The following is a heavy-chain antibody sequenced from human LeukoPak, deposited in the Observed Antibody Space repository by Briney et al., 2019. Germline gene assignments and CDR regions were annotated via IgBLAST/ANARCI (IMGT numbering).Heavy chain of an antibody. CDR3: ARDPDEDYYDSSGSI. CDR2: ISAYNGNT. V-gene: IGHV1-18*01. D-gene: IGHD3-22*01. Sequence: GASVKVSCKASGYTFTSYGISWVRQAPGQGLEWMGWISAYNGNTNYAQKLQGRVTMTTDTSTSTAYMELRSLRSDDTAVYYCARDPDEDYYDSSGSIWGQGTMVTVSS. CDR1: GYTFTSYG. J-gene: IGHJ3*02.